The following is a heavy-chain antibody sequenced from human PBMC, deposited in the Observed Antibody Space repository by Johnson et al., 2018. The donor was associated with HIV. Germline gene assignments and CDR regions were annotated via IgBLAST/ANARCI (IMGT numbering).Heavy chain of an antibody. CDR1: GFTFSSYA. CDR3: AKAPYGSGVRPGAFDI. V-gene: IGHV3-30*04. Sequence: QVQLVESGGGVVQPGRSLRLSCAASGFTFSSYAMHWVRQAPGKGLEWVAVISYDGNNKYFADSVQGRFTISRDNSKNTLYLQMNSLRAEDTALYYCAKAPYGSGVRPGAFDIWGQGTMVTVSS. CDR2: ISYDGNNK. D-gene: IGHD3-10*01. J-gene: IGHJ3*02.